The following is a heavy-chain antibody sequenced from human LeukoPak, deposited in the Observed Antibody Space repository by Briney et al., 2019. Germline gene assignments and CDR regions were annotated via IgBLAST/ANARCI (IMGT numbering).Heavy chain of an antibody. CDR3: ARGKYGGYFIDY. J-gene: IGHJ4*02. CDR1: GFTFSSYS. Sequence: GGSLRLSCVASGFTFSSYSMNWVRQAPGKGLEWVSSVSSSSSYIFHADSVKGRFTISRDNAKNTVYLQMNSLRAEDTAVYYCARGKYGGYFIDYWGQGTLVTVSS. D-gene: IGHD5-12*01. V-gene: IGHV3-21*01. CDR2: VSSSSSYI.